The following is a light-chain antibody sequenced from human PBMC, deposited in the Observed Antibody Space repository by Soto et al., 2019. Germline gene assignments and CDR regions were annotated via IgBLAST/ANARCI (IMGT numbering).Light chain of an antibody. J-gene: IGKJ2*01. V-gene: IGKV1-5*03. Sequence: DIQMTQFPSTLSASVGDRVTITCRASQSISSWLAWYQQKPGKAPKLLIYKASSLESGVPSTFSGSGSGTEFTLTISGLQPDDFATYYCQHYDTYPYTFGQGTELEIK. CDR3: QHYDTYPYT. CDR2: KAS. CDR1: QSISSW.